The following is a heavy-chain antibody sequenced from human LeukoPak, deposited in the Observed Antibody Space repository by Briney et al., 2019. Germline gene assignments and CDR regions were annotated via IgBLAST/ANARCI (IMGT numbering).Heavy chain of an antibody. CDR3: AKDFVDYYDSSGYPLHAFDI. Sequence: GGSLRLSCAASGLTLSSFGMHWVRQARGKGLEWVAHIWCDGSNIYYADSVKGRFTVSRDNSKNTVYLQMNSLRAEDTAVYYCAKDFVDYYDSSGYPLHAFDIWGQGTTVTVSS. V-gene: IGHV3-33*06. CDR2: IWCDGSNI. J-gene: IGHJ3*02. CDR1: GLTLSSFG. D-gene: IGHD3-22*01.